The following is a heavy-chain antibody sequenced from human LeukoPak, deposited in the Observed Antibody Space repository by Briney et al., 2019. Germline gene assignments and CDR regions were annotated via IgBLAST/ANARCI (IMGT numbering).Heavy chain of an antibody. CDR3: ARDVGYGSGSYYNYYYYYYMDV. Sequence: ESSETLSLTCTVSGGSISSYYWSWIRQPAGKGLEWIGRIYTSGSTNYNPSLKSRVTMSVDTSKNQFSLKLSSVTAADTAVYYCARDVGYGSGSYYNYYYYYYMDVWGKGTTVTISS. J-gene: IGHJ6*03. V-gene: IGHV4-4*07. CDR1: GGSISSYY. CDR2: IYTSGST. D-gene: IGHD3-10*01.